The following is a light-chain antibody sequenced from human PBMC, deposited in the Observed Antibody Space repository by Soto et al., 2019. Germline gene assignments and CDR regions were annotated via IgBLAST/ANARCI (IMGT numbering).Light chain of an antibody. CDR1: SSDIGGYKD. CDR2: EVS. Sequence: QSVLTQPASVSGSPGQSITISCTGTSSDIGGYKDVSWYQQHPGKAPQVLIFEVSYRPYGISNRFSGSKSGNVASLTISGLQAEDEADYYCCSYRSGTSPYYVFGTGTKVT. J-gene: IGLJ1*01. CDR3: CSYRSGTSPYYV. V-gene: IGLV2-14*03.